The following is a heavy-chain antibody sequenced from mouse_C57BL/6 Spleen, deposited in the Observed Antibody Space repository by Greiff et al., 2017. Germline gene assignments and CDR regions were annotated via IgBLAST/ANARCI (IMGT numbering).Heavy chain of an antibody. CDR2: ISSGSSTI. Sequence: DVKLQESGGGLVKPGGSLKLSCAASGFTFSDYGMHWVRQAPEKGLEWVAYISSGSSTIYYADTVKGRFTISRDNAKNTLFLQMTSLRSEDTAMYYCARGYDYYAMDYWGQGTSVTVSS. CDR3: ARGYDYYAMDY. CDR1: GFTFSDYG. J-gene: IGHJ4*01. D-gene: IGHD2-2*01. V-gene: IGHV5-17*01.